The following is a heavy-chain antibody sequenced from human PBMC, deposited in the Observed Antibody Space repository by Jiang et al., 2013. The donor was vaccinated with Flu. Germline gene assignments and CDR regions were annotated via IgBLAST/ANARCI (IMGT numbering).Heavy chain of an antibody. J-gene: IGHJ4*02. CDR2: IRSKAYGGTT. Sequence: LVESGGGLVQPGRSLRLSCTASGFTFGDYAMSWVRQAPGKGLEWVGFIRSKAYGGTTEYAASVKGRFTISRDDSKSIAYLQMNSLKTEDTAVYYCTRGYVMTTGPDYWGQGTLVTVSS. D-gene: IGHD4-17*01. V-gene: IGHV3-49*04. CDR1: GFTFGDYA. CDR3: TRGYVMTTGPDY.